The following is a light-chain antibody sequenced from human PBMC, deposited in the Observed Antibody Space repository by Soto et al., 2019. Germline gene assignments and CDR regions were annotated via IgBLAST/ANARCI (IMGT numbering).Light chain of an antibody. J-gene: IGKJ5*01. CDR2: ATS. CDR3: QQGYSTIT. Sequence: IVMTQSPATLSVCAGXRATXSCRASQSVSSHLAWYKRXPGQAPXXLIYATSTRATGIPARFSGSGSGTEFTLTIRSLKSEDFAVYYCQQGYSTITFGQGTRLEIK. V-gene: IGKV3-15*01. CDR1: QSVSSH.